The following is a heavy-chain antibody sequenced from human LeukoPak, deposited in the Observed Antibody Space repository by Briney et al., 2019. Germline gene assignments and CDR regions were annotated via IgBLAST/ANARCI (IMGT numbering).Heavy chain of an antibody. CDR2: ISYDGSNK. V-gene: IGHV3-30*03. J-gene: IGHJ4*02. CDR3: ARDVLARPFDY. CDR1: GFTFSSYG. Sequence: GGSLRLSCAASGFTFSSYGMHWVRQAPGKGLEWVAVISYDGSNKYYADSVKGRFTISRDNSKNTLYLQMNSLRAEDTAVYYCARDVLARPFDYWGQGTLVTVSS. D-gene: IGHD2-8*02.